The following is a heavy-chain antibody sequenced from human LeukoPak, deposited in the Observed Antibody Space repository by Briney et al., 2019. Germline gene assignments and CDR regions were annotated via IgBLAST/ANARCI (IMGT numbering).Heavy chain of an antibody. CDR2: ISGSGGST. CDR3: AKDHRYSGTEPLNAFDI. J-gene: IGHJ3*02. Sequence: PGGSLRLSCAASGFTFSSYAMSWVRQAPGKGLEWVSAISGSGGSTYYADSVKGRFTISRDNSKNTLYLQMNSLRAEDTAVYYCAKDHRYSGTEPLNAFDIWGQGTMVTVSS. D-gene: IGHD1-26*01. V-gene: IGHV3-23*01. CDR1: GFTFSSYA.